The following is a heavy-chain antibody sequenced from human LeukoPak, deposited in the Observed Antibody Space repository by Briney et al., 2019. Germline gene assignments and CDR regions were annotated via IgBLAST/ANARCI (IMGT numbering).Heavy chain of an antibody. V-gene: IGHV3-66*01. CDR3: ARVVYDFWSGGGFDP. D-gene: IGHD3-3*01. J-gene: IGHJ5*02. CDR1: GFTVSSNY. Sequence: QAGGSLRLSCAASGFTVSSNYMSWVRQAPGKGLEWVSVIYSGGSTYYADPVKGRFTISRDNSKNTLYLQMNSLRAEDTAVYYCARVVYDFWSGGGFDPWGQGTLVTVSS. CDR2: IYSGGST.